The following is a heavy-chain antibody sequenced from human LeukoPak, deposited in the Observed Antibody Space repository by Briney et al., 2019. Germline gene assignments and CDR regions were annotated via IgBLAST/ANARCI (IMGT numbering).Heavy chain of an antibody. Sequence: NPGGSLRLSCAASGFTFSDYYMSWIRQAPGKGLEWVSYISSSSSTIYYADSVRGRFTISRDSAKNSLYLQMNSLRVEDTAVYYCARNAISVAGFSDYWGQGTLVTVSA. J-gene: IGHJ4*02. CDR2: ISSSSSTI. CDR1: GFTFSDYY. D-gene: IGHD6-19*01. CDR3: ARNAISVAGFSDY. V-gene: IGHV3-11*04.